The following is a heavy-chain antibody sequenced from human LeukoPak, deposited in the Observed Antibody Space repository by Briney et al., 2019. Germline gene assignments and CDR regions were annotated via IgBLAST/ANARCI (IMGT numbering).Heavy chain of an antibody. D-gene: IGHD5-18*01. CDR3: AKVSAMVFTFDY. CDR1: GFTFSSFA. J-gene: IGHJ4*02. CDR2: ISGSGGST. V-gene: IGHV3-23*01. Sequence: GGSLRLSCAASGFTFSSFAMSWVRQAPGKGLEWVSAISGSGGSTYYADSVKGRFTISRDNSKNTLYLQMNSLRAEDTAVYYCAKVSAMVFTFDYWGQGTLVTVSS.